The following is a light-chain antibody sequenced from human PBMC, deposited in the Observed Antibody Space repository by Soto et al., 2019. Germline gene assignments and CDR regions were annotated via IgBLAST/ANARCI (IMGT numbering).Light chain of an antibody. CDR1: QSVSSN. J-gene: IGKJ2*01. CDR3: QEYNNWPPMNT. Sequence: EIVMTQSPATLSASPGERATLSCTASQSVSSNLAWYQQKPGQAPRLLIYGASTRATGIPARFSGSGSGTEFTLTISSLESEDFAVYYCQEYNNWPPMNTFSQGAKLEIK. V-gene: IGKV3-15*01. CDR2: GAS.